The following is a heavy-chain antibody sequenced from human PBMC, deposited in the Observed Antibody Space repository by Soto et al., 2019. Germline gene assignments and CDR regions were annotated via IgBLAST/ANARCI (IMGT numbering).Heavy chain of an antibody. J-gene: IGHJ6*02. CDR3: ARGLVAAAGRYYYYYYGMDV. D-gene: IGHD6-13*01. Sequence: PSETLSLTCAVYCGAFSGYYWSWIRQPPGKGLEWIGEINHSGSTNYNPSLKSRVTISVDTSKNQFSLKLSSVTAADTAVYYCARGLVAAAGRYYYYYYGMDVWGQGTTVTVS. CDR1: CGAFSGYY. V-gene: IGHV4-34*01. CDR2: INHSGST.